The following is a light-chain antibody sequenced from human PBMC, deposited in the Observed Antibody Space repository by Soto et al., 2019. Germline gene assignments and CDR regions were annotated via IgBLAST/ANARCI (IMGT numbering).Light chain of an antibody. J-gene: IGLJ2*01. CDR3: AAWDDNLNGYVV. CDR2: SNN. CDR1: SSNIGSNT. Sequence: QSVLTQPPSASGTPGQRVTISCSGSSSNIGSNTVNWYQQLPGTAPKLLIYSNNQRPSGVPDRFSGSKSGTSASLAISGLQSDDEADYYCAAWDDNLNGYVVFGGGTKVTVI. V-gene: IGLV1-44*01.